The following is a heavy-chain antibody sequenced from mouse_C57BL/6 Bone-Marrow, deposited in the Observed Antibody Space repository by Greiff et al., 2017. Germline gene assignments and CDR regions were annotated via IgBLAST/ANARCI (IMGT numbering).Heavy chain of an antibody. V-gene: IGHV5-17*01. CDR3: ARDYGPLFDY. J-gene: IGHJ2*01. CDR1: GFTFSDYG. D-gene: IGHD1-1*01. Sequence: EVNLVESGGGLVKPGGSLKLSCAASGFTFSDYGMHWVRQAPEKGLEWVAYISSGSSTIYYADTVKGRFTISRDNAKNTLFLQMTSLRSEDTAMYYCARDYGPLFDYWGQGTTLTVSS. CDR2: ISSGSSTI.